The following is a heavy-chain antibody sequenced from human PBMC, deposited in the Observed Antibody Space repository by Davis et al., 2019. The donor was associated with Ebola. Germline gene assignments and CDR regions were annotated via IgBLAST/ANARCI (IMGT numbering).Heavy chain of an antibody. CDR2: IIPILGIA. V-gene: IGHV1-69*04. CDR1: GGTFSSYA. Sequence: SVKVSCKASGGTFSSYAISWVRQAPGQGLEWMGRIIPILGIANYAQKFQGRVTITADKSTSTAYMELSSLRSEDTAVYYCAKGADYDILTGYWNWFDPWGQGTLVTVSS. J-gene: IGHJ5*02. CDR3: AKGADYDILTGYWNWFDP. D-gene: IGHD3-9*01.